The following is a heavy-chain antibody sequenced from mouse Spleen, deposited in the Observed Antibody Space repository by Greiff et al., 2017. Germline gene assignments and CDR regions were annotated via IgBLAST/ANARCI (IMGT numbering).Heavy chain of an antibody. D-gene: IGHD2-3*01. V-gene: IGHV5-4*03. Sequence: EVKLMESGGGLVKPGGSLKLSCAASGFTFSSYAMSWVRQTPEKRLEWFATISDGGSYTYYPDNVKGRFTISSDNAKNNLYLQMSHLKSEDTAMYYSARAYDGYYVAFAYWGQGTLVTVSA. J-gene: IGHJ3*01. CDR3: ARAYDGYYVAFAY. CDR2: ISDGGSYT. CDR1: GFTFSSYA.